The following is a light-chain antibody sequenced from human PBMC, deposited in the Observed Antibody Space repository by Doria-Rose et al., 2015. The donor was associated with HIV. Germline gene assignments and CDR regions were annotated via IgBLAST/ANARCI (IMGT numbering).Light chain of an antibody. CDR1: QSFSSTY. V-gene: IGKV3-20*01. Sequence: EIVMTQPPGTLPLSPGERATLPCRASQSFSSTYLAWYQQKPGQAPSLLIYDGSTRATGIPDRFSASGSGTDFTLTINRLEPEDFALYYCHQYGTSWTFGQGTKVEI. CDR2: DGS. CDR3: HQYGTSWT. J-gene: IGKJ1*01.